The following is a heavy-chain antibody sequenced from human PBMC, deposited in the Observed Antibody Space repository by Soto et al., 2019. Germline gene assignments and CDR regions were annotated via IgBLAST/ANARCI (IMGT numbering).Heavy chain of an antibody. CDR2: IYYSGST. CDR3: ARAVAARHYYYYGMDV. Sequence: SETLSLTCTVSGGSISSGGYYWSWIRQHPGKGLEWIGYIYYSGSTYYNPSLKSRVTISVDTPKNQFSLKLSSVTAADTAVYYCARAVAARHYYYYGMDVWGQGTTVTVSS. J-gene: IGHJ6*02. CDR1: GGSISSGGYY. D-gene: IGHD6-6*01. V-gene: IGHV4-31*03.